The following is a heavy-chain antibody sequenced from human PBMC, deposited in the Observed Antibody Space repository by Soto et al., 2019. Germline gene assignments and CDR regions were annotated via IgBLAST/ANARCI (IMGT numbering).Heavy chain of an antibody. J-gene: IGHJ4*02. CDR1: GYTLTELS. Sequence: VKVSCKVSGYTLTELSMHWVRQAPGKGLEWMGGFDPEDGETIYAQKFQGRVTMTEDTSTDTAYMELSSLRSEDTAVYYCATVASNYGDWFRLGYWGQGTLVTVSS. V-gene: IGHV1-24*01. CDR2: FDPEDGET. D-gene: IGHD4-17*01. CDR3: ATVASNYGDWFRLGY.